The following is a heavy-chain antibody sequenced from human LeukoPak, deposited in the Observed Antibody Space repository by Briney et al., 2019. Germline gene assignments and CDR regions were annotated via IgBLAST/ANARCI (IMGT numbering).Heavy chain of an antibody. Sequence: GGSLRLSCEASGFTFSSYAMSWVRQAPGKGLEWVSAISGSGGISYYADSVKGRFTISRDNSKNTLYLQMNSLRAEDTAVYYCARVRRSYGTYFDYWGQGTLVTVSS. D-gene: IGHD1-26*01. V-gene: IGHV3-23*01. CDR1: GFTFSSYA. CDR2: ISGSGGIS. J-gene: IGHJ4*02. CDR3: ARVRRSYGTYFDY.